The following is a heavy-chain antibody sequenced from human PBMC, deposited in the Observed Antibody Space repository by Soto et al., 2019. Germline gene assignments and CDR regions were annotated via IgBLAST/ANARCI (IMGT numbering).Heavy chain of an antibody. V-gene: IGHV2-5*02. D-gene: IGHD3-16*01. J-gene: IGHJ5*02. CDR2: IYWDDDK. CDR3: AHIPNYYQYDWFDP. Sequence: QITLKESGPTLVKPTQTLTLTCTFSGFSLTTRGVGVGWIRQPPGKALECLALIYWDDDKRYSPSLQSSLSITKDTSKHQVVLTMTNVDPVDTATYYCAHIPNYYQYDWFDPWGQGTLVSVSS. CDR1: GFSLTTRGVG.